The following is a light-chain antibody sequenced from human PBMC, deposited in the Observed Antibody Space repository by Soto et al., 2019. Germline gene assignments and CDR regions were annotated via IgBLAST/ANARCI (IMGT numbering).Light chain of an antibody. J-gene: IGKJ4*01. CDR2: GAS. Sequence: EIVLTQSPGTLSLSPGERATLSCRASQTFSNSFLSWFQQIPGQAPRLLIYGASMRATGIPDRFSGSGSGTDFTLTISRLEPEDFAVYYCQQRSIWPLTFGGGTKVDI. V-gene: IGKV3D-20*02. CDR3: QQRSIWPLT. CDR1: QTFSNSF.